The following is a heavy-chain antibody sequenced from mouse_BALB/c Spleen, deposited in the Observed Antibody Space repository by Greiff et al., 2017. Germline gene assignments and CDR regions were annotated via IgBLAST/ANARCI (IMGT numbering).Heavy chain of an antibody. CDR2: IYPGGGYT. V-gene: IGHV1-63*02. J-gene: IGHJ1*01. CDR1: GYTFTNYW. D-gene: IGHD1-1*01. Sequence: VQLQQSGAELVRPGTSVKISCKASGYTFTNYWLGWVKQRPGHGLEWIGDIYPGGGYTNYNEKFKGKATLTADTSSSTAYMQLSSLTSEDSAVYFCASPYYGSSLGYFDVWGAGTTVTVSS. CDR3: ASPYYGSSLGYFDV.